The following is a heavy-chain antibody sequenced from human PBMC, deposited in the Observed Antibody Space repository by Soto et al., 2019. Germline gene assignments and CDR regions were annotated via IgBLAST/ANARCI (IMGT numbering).Heavy chain of an antibody. D-gene: IGHD2-8*01. J-gene: IGHJ4*02. V-gene: IGHV3-15*01. CDR3: TKDDPINND. Sequence: GGSLRLSCVASGFTFSNAWMSWVRQAPGKGLEWVGRIKSKTDGGTTDYAAPVKGRFIISRDDSKNTLYLQTNSLRTEDTAVYYCTKDDPINNDWGRGTLVTVSS. CDR1: GFTFSNAW. CDR2: IKSKTDGGTT.